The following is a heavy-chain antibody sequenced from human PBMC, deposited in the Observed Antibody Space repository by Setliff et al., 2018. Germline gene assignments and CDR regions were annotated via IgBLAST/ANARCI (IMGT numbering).Heavy chain of an antibody. CDR2: ISSSSSYI. V-gene: IGHV3-21*01. D-gene: IGHD2-15*01. CDR1: GFTFSSYI. CDR3: ARARWPIDY. J-gene: IGHJ4*02. Sequence: GGSLRLSCAASGFTFSSYIMNWVRQAPGKGLEWVSSISSSSSYIYYAASVKGRFTISRDNAKNSLYLQMNSLRAEDTAVYYCARARWPIDYWGQGTLVTVSS.